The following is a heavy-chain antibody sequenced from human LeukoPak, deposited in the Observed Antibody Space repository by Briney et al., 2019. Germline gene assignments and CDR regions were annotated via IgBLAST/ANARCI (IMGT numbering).Heavy chain of an antibody. D-gene: IGHD1-14*01. CDR2: IRYDGSNK. CDR3: AKDLWRVTAGIDY. CDR1: GFTFSSYG. Sequence: GGSLRLSCAASGFTFSSYGMHWVRQAPGKGLEWVAFIRYDGSNKYYADSVKGRFTISRDNSKNTLYLQMNSLRAEDTAVYYCAKDLWRVTAGIDYWGQGTLVTVSS. J-gene: IGHJ4*02. V-gene: IGHV3-30*02.